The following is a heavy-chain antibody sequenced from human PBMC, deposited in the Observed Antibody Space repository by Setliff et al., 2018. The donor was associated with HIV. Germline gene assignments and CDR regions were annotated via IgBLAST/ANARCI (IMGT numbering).Heavy chain of an antibody. CDR1: GGSISSGSYY. D-gene: IGHD2-15*01. CDR3: ARNPCSGGSCPDAFDI. J-gene: IGHJ3*02. CDR2: IYTSGST. V-gene: IGHV4-61*02. Sequence: PSETLSLTCTVSGGSISSGSYYWNWIRQPAGKGLEWIGRIYTSGSTNYNPSLKSRVTMSVDTSKNQFSLKLSSVTAADTAVYYCARNPCSGGSCPDAFDIWGQGTMVTVSS.